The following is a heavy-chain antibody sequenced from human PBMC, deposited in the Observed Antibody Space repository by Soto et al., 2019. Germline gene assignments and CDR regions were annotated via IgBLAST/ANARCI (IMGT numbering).Heavy chain of an antibody. V-gene: IGHV4-59*01. J-gene: IGHJ4*02. D-gene: IGHD5-18*01. Sequence: VQLQESGPGLVKPSETLSLTCTVSGGSISRYYWSWIRQTPGKGLEWIGYVHQTGNTKYNPSLESRVTISIDASNNNISLTLRSLTAADTAVYYCARDSYSSGYLCSPRDWGQGVQVTVSS. CDR2: VHQTGNT. CDR1: GGSISRYY. CDR3: ARDSYSSGYLCSPRD.